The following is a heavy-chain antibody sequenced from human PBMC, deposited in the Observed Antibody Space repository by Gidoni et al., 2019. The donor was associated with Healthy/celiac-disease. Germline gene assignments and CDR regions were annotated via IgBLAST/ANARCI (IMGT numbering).Heavy chain of an antibody. CDR2: ISYDGSNK. J-gene: IGHJ6*02. CDR1: GFTFRSYG. Sequence: QVQLVESGVGVVQPGRSLRLSCAASGFTFRSYGMHWFRQAPGKGLEWVAVISYDGSNKYYADSVKGRFTISRDNSKNTLYLQMNSLRAEDTAVYYCAKDRKENYYGSEKYYYYYGMDVWGQGTTVTVSS. D-gene: IGHD3-10*01. CDR3: AKDRKENYYGSEKYYYYYGMDV. V-gene: IGHV3-30*18.